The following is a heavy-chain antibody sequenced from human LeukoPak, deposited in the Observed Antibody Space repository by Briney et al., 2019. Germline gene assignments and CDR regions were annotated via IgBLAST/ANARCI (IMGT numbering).Heavy chain of an antibody. CDR2: ISYDGSNK. J-gene: IGHJ4*02. V-gene: IGHV3-30-3*01. CDR1: GFTFSSYA. D-gene: IGHD3-10*01. CDR3: ASLSGSGSYRGSDY. Sequence: PGGSLRLSCAASGFTFSSYAMHWVRQAPGKGLEWVAVISYDGSNKYYADSVKGRFTISRDNSKNTLYLQMNSLRAEDTAVYYCASLSGSGSYRGSDYWGQGTLVTVSS.